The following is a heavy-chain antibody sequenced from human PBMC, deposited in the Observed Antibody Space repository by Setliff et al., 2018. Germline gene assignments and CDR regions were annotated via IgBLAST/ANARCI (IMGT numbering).Heavy chain of an antibody. CDR2: IAYDGDNK. Sequence: GGSLRLSCAASGFRFSSSPMHWVRQAPGKGLEWVAVIAYDGDNKYYADSVKGRFTISRDSSKDTLYLQLNNLRVEDTAVYYCARDPGGPNYNFWSGTIDYWGQGTLVTVSS. J-gene: IGHJ4*02. CDR3: ARDPGGPNYNFWSGTIDY. CDR1: GFRFSSSP. V-gene: IGHV3-30*01. D-gene: IGHD3-3*01.